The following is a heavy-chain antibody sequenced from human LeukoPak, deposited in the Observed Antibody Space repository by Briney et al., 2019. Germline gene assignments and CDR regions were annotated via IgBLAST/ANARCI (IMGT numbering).Heavy chain of an antibody. J-gene: IGHJ4*02. CDR3: ARDWGRGYSSSEFAEFDY. V-gene: IGHV3-21*01. CDR2: ISSSSSYI. D-gene: IGHD6-13*01. CDR1: GFTFSSYS. Sequence: GGSLRLSCAASGFTFSSYSMNWVRQAPGKGLEWVSSISSSSSYIYYADSVKGRFTISRDNAKNSLCLQMNSLRAEDTAVYYCARDWGRGYSSSEFAEFDYWGQGTLVTVSS.